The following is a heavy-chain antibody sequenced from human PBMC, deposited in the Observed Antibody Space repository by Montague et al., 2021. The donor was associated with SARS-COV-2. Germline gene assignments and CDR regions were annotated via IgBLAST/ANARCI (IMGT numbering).Heavy chain of an antibody. CDR2: TYYRSEWYS. V-gene: IGHV6-1*01. D-gene: IGHD2-15*01. Sequence: CAISGDSVSTNSGTWNWVRLSPSRGLEWLGRTYYRSEWYSDYSVSVKSRISINPDTSKNQFSLQLNSVTPGDTAVYYCARAERGSCGDGNCYQYLFNYWGQGTLVTVSS. CDR3: ARAERGSCGDGNCYQYLFNY. J-gene: IGHJ4*02. CDR1: GDSVSTNSGT.